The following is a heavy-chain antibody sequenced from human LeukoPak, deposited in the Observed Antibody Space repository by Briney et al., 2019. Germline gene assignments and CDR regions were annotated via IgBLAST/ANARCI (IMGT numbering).Heavy chain of an antibody. CDR2: INFSGST. D-gene: IGHD3-10*01. CDR1: GGSISSSSYY. V-gene: IGHV4-39*01. CDR3: ARLAVGEPLDY. Sequence: SETLSLTCTVSGGSISSSSYYWGWIRQPPGKGLEYIGCINFSGSTYYNPSHKSRVTISVDTSKSQFSLKMNSVTAVDTAVYYCARLAVGEPLDYWGQGTLVTVSS. J-gene: IGHJ4*02.